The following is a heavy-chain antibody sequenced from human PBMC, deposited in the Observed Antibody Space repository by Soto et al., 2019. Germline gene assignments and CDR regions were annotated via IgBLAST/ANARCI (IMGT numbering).Heavy chain of an antibody. CDR1: GFAFSSYG. CDR2: ISYDGSHK. CDR3: ARALPASGH. V-gene: IGHV3-30-3*01. Sequence: QVQLVESGGGVVQPGRSLRLSCAASGFAFSSYGMHWVRQAPGKGLEWVAVISYDGSHKNYADSVKGRFTISRDNSKIPLYLQMNRLRAADTAVSYHARALPASGHWAQGTLVTVAP. J-gene: IGHJ4*02. D-gene: IGHD3-10*01.